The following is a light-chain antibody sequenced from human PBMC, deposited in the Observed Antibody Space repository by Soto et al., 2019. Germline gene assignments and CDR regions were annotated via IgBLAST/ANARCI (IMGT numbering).Light chain of an antibody. V-gene: IGLV1-40*01. J-gene: IGLJ1*01. CDR3: QSYDSSLSGYV. CDR2: GNN. Sequence: QSVLTQPPSVSGAPGQRVTISCTGSSPNIGAGFDVHWYQQLPGTAPKLVIYGNNNRPSGVPDRFSGSKPGTSASLAITGLQAEDEADYYCQSYDSSLSGYVFGTGTKVTVL. CDR1: SPNIGAGFD.